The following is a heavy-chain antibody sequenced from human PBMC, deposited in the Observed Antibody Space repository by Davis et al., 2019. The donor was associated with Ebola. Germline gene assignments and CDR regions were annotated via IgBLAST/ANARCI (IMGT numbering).Heavy chain of an antibody. CDR2: INGDGGAT. J-gene: IGHJ4*02. CDR1: GFPFDIFG. CDR3: VKTAGGSFES. Sequence: GGSLRLSCAASGFPFDIFGMNWVRQAPGQGLEWDSLINGDGGATYYAESVRGRFTVSRDNSRNSLFLHMNSLRTEDTAFYYCVKTAGGSFESWGQGTLVTVSS. D-gene: IGHD2-8*02. V-gene: IGHV3-43*02.